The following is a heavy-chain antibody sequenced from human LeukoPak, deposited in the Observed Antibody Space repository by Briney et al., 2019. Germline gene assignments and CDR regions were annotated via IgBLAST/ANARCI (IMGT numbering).Heavy chain of an antibody. CDR2: IKSKTDGGTT. V-gene: IGHV3-15*01. CDR3: TTTYCSSTSCYAGY. D-gene: IGHD2-2*01. CDR1: GFTFSNAW. J-gene: IGHJ4*02. Sequence: PGGSLRLSCAASGFTFSNAWMSWVRQAPGKGLEWVGRIKSKTDGGTTDYAAPVKGRFTISRDDSKNTLYLQMNSLKTEDTAVYYCTTTYCSSTSCYAGYWEQGTLVTVSS.